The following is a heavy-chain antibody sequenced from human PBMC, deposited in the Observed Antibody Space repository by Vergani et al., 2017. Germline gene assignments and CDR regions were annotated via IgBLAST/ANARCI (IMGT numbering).Heavy chain of an antibody. CDR1: GFTFSSYG. V-gene: IGHV3-33*01. Sequence: QVQLVESGGGVVQPGRSLRLSCAASGFTFSSYGMHWVRQAPGKGLEWVAVIWYDGSNKYYADSVKGRFTISRDNSKNTLYLQINSLRAEDTAVYYCAREKTPFHYFDYWGQGTLVTVSS. CDR2: IWYDGSNK. J-gene: IGHJ4*02. CDR3: AREKTPFHYFDY.